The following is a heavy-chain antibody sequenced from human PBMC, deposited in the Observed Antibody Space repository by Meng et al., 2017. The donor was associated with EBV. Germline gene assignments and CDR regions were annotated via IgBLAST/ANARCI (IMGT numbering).Heavy chain of an antibody. CDR1: GGILRSFA. CDR2: IIPLFHTT. V-gene: IGHV1-69*01. D-gene: IGHD4-17*01. Sequence: GRMVRSGVEVKRPGSWVKVSCKPSGGILRSFAISWVRQAPGQGLEWMGGIIPLFHTTNYAQKFQGRLHIIADESSATTYMELSSLRSEDTAIYYCASAEHYGDYVFEYWGQGTLVTVSS. J-gene: IGHJ4*02. CDR3: ASAEHYGDYVFEY.